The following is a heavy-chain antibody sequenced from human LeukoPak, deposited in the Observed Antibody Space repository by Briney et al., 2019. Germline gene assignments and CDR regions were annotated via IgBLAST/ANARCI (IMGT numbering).Heavy chain of an antibody. CDR2: INPNSGGT. Sequence: PGASVKVSCKASGYTFTGYYMHWVGQAPGQGLEWMGWINPNSGGTNYAQKFQGRVTMTRDTSISTAYMELSRLRSDDTAVYYYASDYYGSGSYDYWGQGTLVTVSS. V-gene: IGHV1-2*02. J-gene: IGHJ4*02. D-gene: IGHD3-10*01. CDR3: ASDYYGSGSYDY. CDR1: GYTFTGYY.